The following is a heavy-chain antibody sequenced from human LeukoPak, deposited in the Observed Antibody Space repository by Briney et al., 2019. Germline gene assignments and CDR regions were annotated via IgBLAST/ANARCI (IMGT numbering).Heavy chain of an antibody. CDR2: MSGSDGST. CDR1: GLAFSNSG. D-gene: IGHD2-15*01. V-gene: IGHV3-23*01. J-gene: IGHJ4*02. CDR3: AKCNAGSCYSPLSY. Sequence: GGSLRLSCAASGLAFSNSGMSWVRQAPGKGLEWVSAMSGSDGSTYYADSVKGRFTISRDNSKNTLYLQMNSLRVEDTATYFCAKCNAGSCYSPLSYWGQGTLVTVSS.